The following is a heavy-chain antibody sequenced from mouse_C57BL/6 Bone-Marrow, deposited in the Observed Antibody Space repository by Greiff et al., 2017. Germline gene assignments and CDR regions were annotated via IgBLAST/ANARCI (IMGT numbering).Heavy chain of an antibody. CDR3: ARETGSLDYFDY. J-gene: IGHJ2*01. Sequence: QVQLKQPGAELVRPGSSVKLSCKASGYTFTGYWMDWVKQRSGQGLEWIGNFYPSGSETQYNQKFKDKATLTVDKSSSTAYMQLSSLTSEDSAVYYCARETGSLDYFDYWGQGTTLTVSS. D-gene: IGHD4-1*01. V-gene: IGHV1-61*01. CDR2: FYPSGSET. CDR1: GYTFTGYW.